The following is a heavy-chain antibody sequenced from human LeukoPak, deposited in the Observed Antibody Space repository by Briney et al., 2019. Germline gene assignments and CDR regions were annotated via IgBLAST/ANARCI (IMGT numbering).Heavy chain of an antibody. D-gene: IGHD5-18*01. V-gene: IGHV1-69*05. CDR2: IIPIFGTA. CDR1: GGTFSSYA. CDR3: ARARIQLWSLYYFDY. Sequence: ASVKVSCKASGGTFSSYAISWVRQAPGQGLEWMGGIIPIFGTANYAQKFQGRVTITTDESTSTAYMELSSLRSEDTAVYYCARARIQLWSLYYFDYWGQGTLVTVSS. J-gene: IGHJ4*02.